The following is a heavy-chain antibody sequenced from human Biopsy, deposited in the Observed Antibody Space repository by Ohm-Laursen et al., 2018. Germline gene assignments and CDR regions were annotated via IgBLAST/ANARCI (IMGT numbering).Heavy chain of an antibody. V-gene: IGHV1-69*13. CDR2: IIPMFGTA. D-gene: IGHD1-26*01. CDR3: ARGPHSGSHSCFDY. J-gene: IGHJ4*02. CDR1: GGTFINYV. Sequence: GASVKVSCNASGGTFINYVISWVRQAPGQGLEWMGGIIPMFGTANYAQMFQGRVTISADESTSTSYMELSSLTTEDTAIYYCARGPHSGSHSCFDYWGRGTLVTVSS.